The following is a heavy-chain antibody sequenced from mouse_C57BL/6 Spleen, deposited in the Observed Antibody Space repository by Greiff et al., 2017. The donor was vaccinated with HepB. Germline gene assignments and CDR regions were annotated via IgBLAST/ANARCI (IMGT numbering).Heavy chain of an antibody. CDR1: GFSLTSYG. CDR2: IWSGGST. D-gene: IGHD2-5*01. V-gene: IGHV2-2*01. J-gene: IGHJ4*01. Sequence: VKLMESGPGLVQPSQSLSITCTVSGFSLTSYGVHWVRQSPGKGLEWLGVIWSGGSTDYNAAFISRLSISKDNSKSQVFFKMNSLQADDTAIYYCASYSKGGAMDYWGQGTSVTVSS. CDR3: ASYSKGGAMDY.